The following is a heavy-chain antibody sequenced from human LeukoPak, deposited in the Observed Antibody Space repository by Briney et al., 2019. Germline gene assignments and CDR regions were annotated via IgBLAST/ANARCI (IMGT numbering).Heavy chain of an antibody. V-gene: IGHV3-7*03. CDR3: ARIGRGGYDYPYYFDY. J-gene: IGHJ4*02. Sequence: QSGGSLRLSCAASGFTFSSYWMSWVRQAPGKGLEWVANIKQDGSEKYYVDSVKGRFTISRDSAKNSLYLQMNSLRAEDTAVYYCARIGRGGYDYPYYFDYWGQGTLVTVSS. CDR1: GFTFSSYW. CDR2: IKQDGSEK. D-gene: IGHD5-12*01.